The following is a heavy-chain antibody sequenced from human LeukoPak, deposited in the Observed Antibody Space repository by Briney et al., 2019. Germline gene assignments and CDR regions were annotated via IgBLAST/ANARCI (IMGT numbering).Heavy chain of an antibody. V-gene: IGHV3-15*01. CDR1: GFTFYNAW. D-gene: IGHD4-23*01. J-gene: IGHJ4*02. Sequence: PGGSLRLSCAASGFTFYNAWMSWVRQAPGKGLEWVGHIKSKSDGGTIDYAAPVKGRFTISRDDSKDTLYLQMNCLKIEDTAVYFCTTPTTVVDYWGQGTLVTVSS. CDR3: TTPTTVVDY. CDR2: IKSKSDGGTI.